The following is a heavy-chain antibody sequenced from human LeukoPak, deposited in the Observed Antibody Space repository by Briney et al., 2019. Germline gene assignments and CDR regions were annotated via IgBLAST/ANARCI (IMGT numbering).Heavy chain of an antibody. D-gene: IGHD1-1*01. CDR2: IRGSGGST. Sequence: PGGSLRLSCAASGFTFSSYAMSWFRQAPGKGLEWVAGIRGSGGSTSYADSVRGRFTISRDNSKTPLYVQMNSLRAEDTAVYYCATAGGFYSDYWGQGTLVTVSS. CDR3: ATAGGFYSDY. J-gene: IGHJ4*02. V-gene: IGHV3-23*01. CDR1: GFTFSSYA.